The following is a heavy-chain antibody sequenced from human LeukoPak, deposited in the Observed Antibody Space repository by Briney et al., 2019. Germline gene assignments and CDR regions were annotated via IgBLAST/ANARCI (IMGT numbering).Heavy chain of an antibody. CDR1: GGTFSSYA. CDR3: ARADCSSTSCYSWPANWFDP. J-gene: IGHJ5*02. D-gene: IGHD2-2*01. Sequence: SVKVSCKASGGTFSSYAISWVRQAPGHGLEWMGRVIPIFGIANYAQKFQGRVTITADKSTSTAYMELSSLRSEDTAVYYCARADCSSTSCYSWPANWFDPWGQGTLVTVSS. CDR2: VIPIFGIA. V-gene: IGHV1-69*04.